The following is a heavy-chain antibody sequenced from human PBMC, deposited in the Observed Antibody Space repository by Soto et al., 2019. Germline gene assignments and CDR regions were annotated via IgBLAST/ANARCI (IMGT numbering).Heavy chain of an antibody. J-gene: IGHJ6*01. CDR3: ARPAGRSDVVPAANSAMDV. CDR2: IIPMFGIA. Sequence: QVQLVQSGAEVKKPGSSVKVSCKDSGDTFNSYTITWVRQAPGQGLEWMGRIIPMFGIASYARNFQGRVMISADESTRTASMEWSRLRCHNTAAHCCARPAGRSDVVPAANSAMDVWGQGTTFPVSS. CDR1: GDTFNSYT. V-gene: IGHV1-69*02. D-gene: IGHD2-2*01.